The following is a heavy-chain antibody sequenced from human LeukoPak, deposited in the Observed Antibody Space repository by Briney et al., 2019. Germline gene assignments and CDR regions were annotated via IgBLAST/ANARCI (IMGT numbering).Heavy chain of an antibody. CDR1: GFTFSSYA. CDR2: ISGSGGST. V-gene: IGHV3-23*01. J-gene: IGHJ6*02. Sequence: GGSLRLSCAASGFTFSSYAMSWVRQAPGKGLEWVSAISGSGGSTYYADSVKGRFTISRDNSKNTLYLRMNSLRAEDTAVYYCAKAVNYYYYGMDVWGQGTTVTVSS. CDR3: AKAVNYYYYGMDV. D-gene: IGHD4-11*01.